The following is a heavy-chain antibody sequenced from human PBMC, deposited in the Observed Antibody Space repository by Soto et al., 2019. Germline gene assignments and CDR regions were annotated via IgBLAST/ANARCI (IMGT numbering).Heavy chain of an antibody. D-gene: IGHD6-13*01. CDR1: GGTFSSYA. V-gene: IGHV1-69*13. Sequence: SVKVSCKASGGTFSSYAISWVRQAPGQGLEWMGGIIPIFGTANYAQKFQGRVTITADESTSTAYMELSSLRSEDTAVYYCGRGRQQLVLGWYFDYWGQGTLVTISS. J-gene: IGHJ4*02. CDR2: IIPIFGTA. CDR3: GRGRQQLVLGWYFDY.